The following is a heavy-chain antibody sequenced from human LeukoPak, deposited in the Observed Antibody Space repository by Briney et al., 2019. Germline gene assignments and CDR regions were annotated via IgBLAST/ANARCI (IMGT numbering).Heavy chain of an antibody. CDR1: GYIFSNYW. CDR3: ARRGDGYSLDS. Sequence: GESLKISCKVSGYIFSNYWIVWVRQMPGKGLEWTGIIYPGDSETRYSPSFQGQVTIPVDKSISTAYLQWSSLKASDTAMYYCARRGDGYSLDSWGRGTLVTVSS. V-gene: IGHV5-51*01. CDR2: IYPGDSET. D-gene: IGHD5-24*01. J-gene: IGHJ4*02.